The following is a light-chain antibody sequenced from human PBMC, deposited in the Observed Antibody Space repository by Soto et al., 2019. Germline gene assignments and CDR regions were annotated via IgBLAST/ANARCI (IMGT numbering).Light chain of an antibody. Sequence: QSALTQPASVSGAAGESITISCTGTSIDIGAYNYVSWYQLHPGKAPTLMIYEVDNRPSGVSNRFSGSKSGNTASLTISRLQAEDEADYYCSSYVSNSTPLFGGGTKLTVL. CDR3: SSYVSNSTPL. CDR1: SIDIGAYNY. CDR2: EVD. V-gene: IGLV2-14*01. J-gene: IGLJ3*02.